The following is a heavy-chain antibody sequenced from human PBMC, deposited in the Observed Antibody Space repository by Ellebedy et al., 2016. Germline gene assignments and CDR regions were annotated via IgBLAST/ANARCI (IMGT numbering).Heavy chain of an antibody. D-gene: IGHD1-20*01. J-gene: IGHJ6*03. CDR3: ATGITGTNRPYMDV. CDR1: GFTFSDYY. CDR2: ISSSGSTI. Sequence: GESLKISXAASGFTFSDYYMSWIRQAPGKGLEWVSYISSSGSTIYYADSVKDRFTISRDNAKNSLYLQMNSLRAEDTAVYYCATGITGTNRPYMDVWGKGTTVTVSS. V-gene: IGHV3-11*01.